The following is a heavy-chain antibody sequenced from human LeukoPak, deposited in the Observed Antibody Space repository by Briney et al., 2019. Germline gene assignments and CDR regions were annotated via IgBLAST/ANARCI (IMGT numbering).Heavy chain of an antibody. J-gene: IGHJ4*02. V-gene: IGHV5-51*01. Sequence: GESLQISCKGSGCPFSSFCIGWVRPMPGKGLGWMGTIFPGHSDTTYSPSFQGQVTISADKSISAAHLQWSSLKASDSAMYYCARPGYSSSWPSSFDYWGQGTLVTVSS. D-gene: IGHD6-13*01. CDR1: GCPFSSFC. CDR3: ARPGYSSSWPSSFDY. CDR2: IFPGHSDT.